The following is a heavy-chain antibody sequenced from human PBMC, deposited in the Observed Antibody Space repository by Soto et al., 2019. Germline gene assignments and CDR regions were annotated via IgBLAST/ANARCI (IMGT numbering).Heavy chain of an antibody. V-gene: IGHV4-59*08. CDR1: GGSISSYY. J-gene: IGHJ1*01. CDR2: IDYTGSA. Sequence: SETLSLTCTVSGGSISSYYWSWIRQPPGKGLEKIGYIDYTGSANYNASLKSRVTMSVDTSKNQFSLKLTSVTAADTAVYYCARHISVCSSGSCWSEQYFLPWGQGTLVTVSS. D-gene: IGHD2-15*01. CDR3: ARHISVCSSGSCWSEQYFLP.